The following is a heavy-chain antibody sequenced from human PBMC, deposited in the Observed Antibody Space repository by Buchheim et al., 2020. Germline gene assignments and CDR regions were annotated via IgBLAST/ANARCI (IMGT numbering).Heavy chain of an antibody. CDR2: ISYDGSNK. CDR3: AKVAAGGRGYDYGMDV. J-gene: IGHJ6*02. Sequence: QVQLVESGGGVVQPGRSLRLSCAASGFTFSSYGMPWVRQAPGKGLEWVAVISYDGSNKYYADSVKGRFTISRDNSKNTLYLQMSSLGAEDTAVYYCAKVAAGGRGYDYGMDVWGQGTT. CDR1: GFTFSSYG. D-gene: IGHD6-25*01. V-gene: IGHV3-30*18.